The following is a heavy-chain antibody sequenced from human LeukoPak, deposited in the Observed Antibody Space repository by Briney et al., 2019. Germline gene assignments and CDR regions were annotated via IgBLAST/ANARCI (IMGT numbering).Heavy chain of an antibody. J-gene: IGHJ5*02. V-gene: IGHV3-30*02. CDR2: IRYDGSNK. CDR3: AKRDCSGGSCYGGNWFAP. CDR1: GFTFSSYG. D-gene: IGHD2-15*01. Sequence: GGSLRLSCAASGFTFSSYGMHWVRQAPGKGLEWVAFIRYDGSNKYYADSVKGRFTISRDNSKNTLYLQMNSLRAEDTAVYYCAKRDCSGGSCYGGNWFAPWGQGTLVTVSS.